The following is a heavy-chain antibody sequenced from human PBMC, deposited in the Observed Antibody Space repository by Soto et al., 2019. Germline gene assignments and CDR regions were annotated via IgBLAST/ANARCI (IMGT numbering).Heavy chain of an antibody. CDR2: INHSGST. CDR1: GGSFSGYY. J-gene: IGHJ4*02. D-gene: IGHD2-15*01. Sequence: TSETLSLTCAVYGGSFSGYYWSWIRQPPGKGLEWIGEINHSGSTNYNPSLKSRVTISVDTSKNQFSLKLSSVTAADTAVYYCARRKGKGYCIVVICLTLSAPIVYWGQGTLVTVFS. CDR3: ARRKGKGYCIVVICLTLSAPIVY. V-gene: IGHV4-34*01.